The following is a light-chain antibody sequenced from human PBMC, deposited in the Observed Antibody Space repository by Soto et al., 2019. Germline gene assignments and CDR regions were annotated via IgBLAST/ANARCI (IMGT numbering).Light chain of an antibody. CDR2: EVS. Sequence: QSALTQPASVSGSPGQSITIYCTGTSGDVGGYKFVSWYQQHPGKAPKLMIYEVSNRPSGVSSRVSSSKSGNTASLTISGLQAEDEAEYYCSSYTNINTRACVFGTGTKVTVL. J-gene: IGLJ1*01. CDR1: SGDVGGYKF. V-gene: IGLV2-14*01. CDR3: SSYTNINTRACV.